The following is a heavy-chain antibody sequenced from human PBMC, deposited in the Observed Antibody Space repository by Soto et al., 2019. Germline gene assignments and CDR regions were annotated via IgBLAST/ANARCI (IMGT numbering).Heavy chain of an antibody. CDR3: ARDFFKSGYYYGEVGYFDY. Sequence: SVKGSCKASGYTFTSYGISWVRQAPGQGLEWMGWIIPNIGTANYAQKFQGRVTITADESTSTAYMELSSLRSEDTAVYYCARDFFKSGYYYGEVGYFDYWGQGTLVTVSS. J-gene: IGHJ4*02. D-gene: IGHD3-22*01. V-gene: IGHV1-69*13. CDR2: IIPNIGTA. CDR1: GYTFTSYG.